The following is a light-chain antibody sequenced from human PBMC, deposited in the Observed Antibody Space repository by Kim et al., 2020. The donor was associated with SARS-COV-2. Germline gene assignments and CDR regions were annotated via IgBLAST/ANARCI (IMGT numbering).Light chain of an antibody. J-gene: IGLJ3*02. CDR1: NIGSKS. CDR3: QVWDSSSDPHWV. Sequence: SYELTQSPSVSVAPGKTARITCGGNNIGSKSVHWYQQKPGQAPVLVIYYDSDRPSGIPERFSGSNSGNTATLTISRVEAGDEADYYCQVWDSSSDPHWVFGGGTQLTVL. CDR2: YDS. V-gene: IGLV3-21*04.